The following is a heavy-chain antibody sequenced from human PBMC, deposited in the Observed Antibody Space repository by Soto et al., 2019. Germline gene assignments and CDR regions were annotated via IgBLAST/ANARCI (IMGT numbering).Heavy chain of an antibody. V-gene: IGHV4-59*01. J-gene: IGHJ3*02. D-gene: IGHD2-15*01. CDR3: ARTSGAATGSFFAFDI. CDR1: GGSISSYY. CDR2: IYYSGST. Sequence: SETLSLTCTVSGGSISSYYWSWIRQPPGKGLEWIGYIYYSGSTNYNPSLKSRVTISVDTSKNQFSLKLSSVTAADTAVYYCARTSGAATGSFFAFDIWGQGTMVTVSS.